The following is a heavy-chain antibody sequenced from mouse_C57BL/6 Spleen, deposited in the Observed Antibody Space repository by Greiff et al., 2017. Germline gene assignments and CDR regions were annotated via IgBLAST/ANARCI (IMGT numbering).Heavy chain of an antibody. CDR3: ARHLNDGYSYWYFDG. D-gene: IGHD2-3*01. J-gene: IGHJ1*03. Sequence: EVQRVESGGGLVKPGGSLKLSCAASGFTFSSYTMSWVRQTPEKRLEWVATISGGGGNTYYPDSVKGRFTISRDNAKNTMYLQMSSLRSEDTALYYCARHLNDGYSYWYFDGWGTGTTVTVSS. CDR2: ISGGGGNT. V-gene: IGHV5-9*01. CDR1: GFTFSSYT.